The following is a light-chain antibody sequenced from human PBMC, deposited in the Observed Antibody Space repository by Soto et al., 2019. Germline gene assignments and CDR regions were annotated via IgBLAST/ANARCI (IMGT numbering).Light chain of an antibody. J-gene: IGKJ3*01. CDR1: QSIGSW. CDR3: QQYNDSPFT. V-gene: IGKV1-5*01. Sequence: DIQMTQSPSTLSASVGDRVTITCRASQSIGSWLAWYLQKPGKAPKLLIYDVSGLQSGVPPRFSGSGSGTEFTLTISSLQPDDFATYYCQQYNDSPFTFGPGTKVDIK. CDR2: DVS.